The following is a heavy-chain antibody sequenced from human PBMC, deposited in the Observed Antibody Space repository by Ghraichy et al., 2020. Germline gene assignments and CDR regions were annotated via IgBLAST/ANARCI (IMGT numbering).Heavy chain of an antibody. J-gene: IGHJ2*01. D-gene: IGHD6-25*01. CDR1: GFTFSSYS. CDR2: ISSSSSYI. V-gene: IGHV3-21*01. CDR3: ARARAAAAHWYFDL. Sequence: GGSLRLSCAASGFTFSSYSMNWVRQAPGKGLEWVSSISSSSSYIYYADSVKGRFTISRDNAKNSLYLQMNSLRAEDTAVYYCARARAAAAHWYFDLWGRGTLVTVSS.